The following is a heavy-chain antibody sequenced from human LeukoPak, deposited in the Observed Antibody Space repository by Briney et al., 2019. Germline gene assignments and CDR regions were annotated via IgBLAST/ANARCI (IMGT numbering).Heavy chain of an antibody. CDR2: IIPILGIA. Sequence: SVKVSCKASGGTFSSYTISWVREAPGQGLEWMGRIIPILGIANYAQKFQGRVTITADKSTSTAYMELSSLRSEDTAVYYCAGGPYYDFWSGYKGEYFQHWGQGTLVTVSS. J-gene: IGHJ1*01. CDR1: GGTFSSYT. V-gene: IGHV1-69*02. CDR3: AGGPYYDFWSGYKGEYFQH. D-gene: IGHD3-3*01.